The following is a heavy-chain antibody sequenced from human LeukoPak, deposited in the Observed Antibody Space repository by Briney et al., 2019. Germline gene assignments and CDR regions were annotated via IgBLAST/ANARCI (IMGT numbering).Heavy chain of an antibody. CDR3: ARGPENDGVPHWFDP. V-gene: IGHV1-46*03. D-gene: IGHD1-1*01. CDR1: GYTFTGYY. Sequence: ASVKVSCKASGYTFTGYYMHWVRQAPGQGLEWMGIINPSGGSTSYAQKFQGRVTMTRDTSTSTVYMELSSLRSEDTAVYYCARGPENDGVPHWFDPWGQGTLVTVSS. CDR2: INPSGGST. J-gene: IGHJ5*02.